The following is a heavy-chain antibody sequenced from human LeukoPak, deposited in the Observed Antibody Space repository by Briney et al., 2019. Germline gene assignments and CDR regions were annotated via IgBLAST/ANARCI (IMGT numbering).Heavy chain of an antibody. CDR2: IYYSGST. J-gene: IGHJ2*01. CDR1: GGSISSSSYS. CDR3: ARSTGEWYFDL. Sequence: SETLSLTCTVSGGSISSSSYSWGWIRQPPGKGLEWIGSIYYSGSTYYNPSLKSRVTISVDTSKNQFSLKLSSVTAADTAVYYCARSTGEWYFDLWGRGTLVTVSS. D-gene: IGHD7-27*01. V-gene: IGHV4-39*01.